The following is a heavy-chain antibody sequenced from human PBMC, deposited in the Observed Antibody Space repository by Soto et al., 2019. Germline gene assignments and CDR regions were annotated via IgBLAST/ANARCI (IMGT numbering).Heavy chain of an antibody. Sequence: GGSLRLSCAASGFTFSSYGMHWVRQAPGKGLEWVAVISYDGSNKYYADSVKGRFTISRDNSKNTLYLQMNSLRAEDTAVYYCAKAKRRIQLWLDRDYYFDYWGQGTLVTVSS. V-gene: IGHV3-30*18. CDR3: AKAKRRIQLWLDRDYYFDY. D-gene: IGHD5-18*01. CDR1: GFTFSSYG. J-gene: IGHJ4*02. CDR2: ISYDGSNK.